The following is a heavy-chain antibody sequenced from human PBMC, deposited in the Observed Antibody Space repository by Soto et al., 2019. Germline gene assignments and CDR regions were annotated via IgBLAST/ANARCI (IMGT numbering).Heavy chain of an antibody. D-gene: IGHD1-26*01. Sequence: PGGSLRLSCAASGFIFSSYYMGWVRQAPGKGLEWVANMNQDGSLKYYLDSVKGRFTISRDNAKNSLYLQMNSLTAEDTAVYYCARDPQEWEQLLDYWGQGTLVTVSS. CDR1: GFIFSSYY. V-gene: IGHV3-7*04. CDR3: ARDPQEWEQLLDY. CDR2: MNQDGSLK. J-gene: IGHJ4*02.